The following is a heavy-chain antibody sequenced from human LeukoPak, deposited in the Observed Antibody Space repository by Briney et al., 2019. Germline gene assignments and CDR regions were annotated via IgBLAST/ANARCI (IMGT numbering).Heavy chain of an antibody. CDR3: AKVRDSATVTGRFDN. CDR2: IRDSGGST. V-gene: IGHV3-23*01. Sequence: GGSLRLSCAASGFTFITYAMSWVRQAPGKGLQWVSVIRDSGGSTYYADSVKGRFTISRDKSKNTLYLQMDSLRAEDTAVYYCAKVRDSATVTGRFDNWGQGTMVTVSS. D-gene: IGHD4-17*01. CDR1: GFTFITYA. J-gene: IGHJ5*02.